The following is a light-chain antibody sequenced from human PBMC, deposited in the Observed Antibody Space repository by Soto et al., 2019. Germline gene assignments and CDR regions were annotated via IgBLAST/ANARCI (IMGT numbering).Light chain of an antibody. CDR1: PSSSSW. CDR3: QQYNSYPYT. V-gene: IGKV1-5*01. Sequence: DIQMTQAPSTLSASVGDRVTITCRASPSSSSWLAWYPTKPGTAPKLLIYDASSLDSGVPSRFSGSGSGTEFPLPLSSLQPDDFATYYRQQYNSYPYTFGQRRKVDI. CDR2: DAS. J-gene: IGKJ2*01.